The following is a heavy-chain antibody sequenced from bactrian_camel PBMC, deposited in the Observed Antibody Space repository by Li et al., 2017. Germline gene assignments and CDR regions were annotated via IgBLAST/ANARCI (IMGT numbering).Heavy chain of an antibody. CDR2: IYDDGSNT. D-gene: IGHD2*01. CDR1: GFTFSNFV. CDR3: GKGGTWYIDY. Sequence: HVQLVESGGGLVQPGGSLRLSCRSSGFTFSNFVMNWVRQAPGKGLEWVSSIYDDGSNTYYADSVKGRFTISSDNAKNMVYLQLNDLKAEDTAIYYCGKGGTWYIDYWGQGTQVTVS. J-gene: IGHJ4*01. V-gene: IGHV3S7*01.